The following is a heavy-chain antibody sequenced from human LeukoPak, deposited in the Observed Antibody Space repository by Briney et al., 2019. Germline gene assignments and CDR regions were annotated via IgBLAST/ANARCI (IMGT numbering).Heavy chain of an antibody. D-gene: IGHD2-2*01. CDR3: ARDSIVVVPAAISYYFDH. J-gene: IGHJ4*02. V-gene: IGHV3-23*01. CDR2: ISGSGGST. Sequence: GGSLRLSCAASGFTFSSYAMSWVRQAPGKGLEWVSAISGSGGSTYYADSVKGRFTISRDNSKNTLYLQMNSLRAEDTAVYYCARDSIVVVPAAISYYFDHWGQGTLVTVSS. CDR1: GFTFSSYA.